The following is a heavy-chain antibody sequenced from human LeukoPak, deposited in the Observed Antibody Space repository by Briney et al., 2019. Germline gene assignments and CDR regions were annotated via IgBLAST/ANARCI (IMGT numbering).Heavy chain of an antibody. CDR3: ARRGQPRYGGKAPDY. D-gene: IGHD4-23*01. CDR1: GGSFSGYY. Sequence: SETLSLTCAVYGGSFSGYYWSWIRQPPGKGLEWIGEINHSGSTNYNPSLKSRVTISVDTSKNQFSLKLSSVTAADTAVYYCARRGQPRYGGKAPDYWGQGTLVTVSS. J-gene: IGHJ4*02. CDR2: INHSGST. V-gene: IGHV4-34*01.